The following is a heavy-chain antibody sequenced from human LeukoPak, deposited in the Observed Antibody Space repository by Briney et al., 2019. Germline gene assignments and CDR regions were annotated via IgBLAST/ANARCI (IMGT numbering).Heavy chain of an antibody. CDR1: GFSFSSYG. CDR2: IRHDGSNK. D-gene: IGHD3-3*01. J-gene: IGHJ4*02. Sequence: GGSLRLSCAASGFSFSSYGMHWVRQAPGKGLEWVAFIRHDGSNKNYADSVKGRFTISRDNSKNTLYLQMNSLKTEDTAVYYCTTIPHVGVGGDTIFGVVNESEGYWGQGTLVTVSS. V-gene: IGHV3-30*02. CDR3: TTIPHVGVGGDTIFGVVNESEGY.